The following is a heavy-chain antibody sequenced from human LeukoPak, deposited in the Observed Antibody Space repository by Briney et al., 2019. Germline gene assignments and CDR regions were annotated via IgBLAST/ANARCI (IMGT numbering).Heavy chain of an antibody. CDR2: IYYSGST. J-gene: IGHJ5*02. D-gene: IGHD2-21*02. Sequence: KPSETLSLTCTVSGGSISSYYWSWIRQPPGKGLKWIGYIYYSGSTNYNPSLKSRVTISVDTSKNQFSLKLSSVTAADTPVYYCARSPIAYCGGDCYLNWFDPWGQGTLVTVSS. CDR3: ARSPIAYCGGDCYLNWFDP. V-gene: IGHV4-59*01. CDR1: GGSISSYY.